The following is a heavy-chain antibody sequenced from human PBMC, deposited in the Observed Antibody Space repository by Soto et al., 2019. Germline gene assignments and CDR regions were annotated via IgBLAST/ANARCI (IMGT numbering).Heavy chain of an antibody. CDR3: VTPELRHESFDI. J-gene: IGHJ3*02. CDR2: IYYSGTT. CDR1: GGSVSSRAYY. Sequence: QLQLQESGPGLVRPSETLSLTCTVSGGSVSSRAYYWSWVRQPPGKGLEWIGTIYYSGTTYFSPSLKSRVTISLGPSKSQFSLKLNSVTAADTAMYYCVTPELRHESFDIWGQGTMVTVSS. D-gene: IGHD1-7*01. V-gene: IGHV4-39*01.